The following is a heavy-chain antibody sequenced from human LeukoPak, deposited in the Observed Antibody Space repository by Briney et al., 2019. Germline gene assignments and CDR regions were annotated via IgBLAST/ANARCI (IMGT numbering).Heavy chain of an antibody. CDR1: GFTVNSNY. CDR3: ARGMVRSYYGLDV. V-gene: IGHV3-53*01. Sequence: GGSLRLSCAASGFTVNSNYIHWVRQALGKGLEWVSVIYSGGGTLYADSVKGRFTISRDISKNTVFLQMNSVRTEDTALYHCARGMVRSYYGLDVWGQGTTVIVSS. D-gene: IGHD3-10*01. CDR2: IYSGGGT. J-gene: IGHJ6*02.